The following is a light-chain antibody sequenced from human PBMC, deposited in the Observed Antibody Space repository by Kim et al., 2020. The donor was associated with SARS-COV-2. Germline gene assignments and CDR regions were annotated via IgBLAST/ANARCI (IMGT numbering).Light chain of an antibody. CDR3: QQYGSLPRT. V-gene: IGKV3-20*01. CDR1: QSIDRDH. CDR2: SAS. Sequence: IVLTQSPGILSLSPGETATLSCRASQSIDRDHLAWYQQKLGQAPRLLIFSASHRERGTPDRFSASGSGTDFTLIISRLEPADFAMYYCQQYGSLPRTFGQGTKVDIK. J-gene: IGKJ1*01.